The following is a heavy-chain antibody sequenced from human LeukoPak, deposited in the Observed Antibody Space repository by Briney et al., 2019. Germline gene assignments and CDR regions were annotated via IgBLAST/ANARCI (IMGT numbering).Heavy chain of an antibody. D-gene: IGHD3-22*01. CDR1: GGSISSYY. V-gene: IGHV4-59*01. CDR2: IYYSGST. Sequence: PSETLSLTCTVSGGSISSYYWSWIRQPPGQGLEWIGYIYYSGSTNYNPSLKSRVTISVDTSKNQFSLKLSSVTAAGTAVYYCARYYYDSSGYDYWGQGTLVTVSS. J-gene: IGHJ4*02. CDR3: ARYYYDSSGYDY.